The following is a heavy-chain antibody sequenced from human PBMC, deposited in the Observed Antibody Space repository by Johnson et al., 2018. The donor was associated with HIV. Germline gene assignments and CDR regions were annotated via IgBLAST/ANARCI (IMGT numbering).Heavy chain of an antibody. CDR1: GFAFRDFA. D-gene: IGHD3/OR15-3a*01. CDR3: ARDGRGLDAFDI. Sequence: VQLVESGGGLVQPGGSLRLSCAASGFAFRDFAMSWVRQAPGKGLEWVSVISGRGGSTFYADSVKGRSTISRDNSKNTLYLQMNSLRAEDTAVYYCARDGRGLDAFDIWGQGTMVTVSS. J-gene: IGHJ3*02. V-gene: IGHV3-23*04. CDR2: ISGRGGST.